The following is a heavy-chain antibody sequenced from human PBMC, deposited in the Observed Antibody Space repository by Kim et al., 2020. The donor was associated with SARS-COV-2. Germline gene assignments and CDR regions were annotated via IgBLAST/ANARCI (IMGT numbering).Heavy chain of an antibody. CDR2: WYN. D-gene: IGHD1-1*01. CDR3: ARGAWELDY. V-gene: IGHV6-1*01. J-gene: IGHJ4*02. Sequence: WYNDYAVSVKSRITINPDTSKNQFSLQLNSVTPEDTAVYYCARGAWELDYWGQGTLVTVSS.